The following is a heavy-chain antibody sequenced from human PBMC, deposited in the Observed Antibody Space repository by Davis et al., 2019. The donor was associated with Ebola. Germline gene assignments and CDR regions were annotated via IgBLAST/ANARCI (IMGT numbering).Heavy chain of an antibody. D-gene: IGHD4-17*01. J-gene: IGHJ4*02. Sequence: ESLKTSRAASGFLFSSYAMHWVRQAPGKGLEYVSAISSNGGRTYYANSVKGRFTISRDNSKNTLYLQMGSQRAEDMAVYYCARITTTVTLFDYWGQGTLVTVSS. CDR1: GFLFSSYA. CDR2: ISSNGGRT. V-gene: IGHV3-64*01. CDR3: ARITTTVTLFDY.